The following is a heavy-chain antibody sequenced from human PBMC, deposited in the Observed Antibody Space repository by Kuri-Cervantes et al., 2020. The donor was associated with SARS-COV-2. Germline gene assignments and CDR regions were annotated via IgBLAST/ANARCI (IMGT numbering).Heavy chain of an antibody. CDR1: GFIFSNYG. CDR2: IWYDGSNK. V-gene: IGHV3-33*01. D-gene: IGHD6-19*01. CDR3: ARDSGSGWSP. J-gene: IGHJ4*02. Sequence: GESLRLSCAASGFIFSNYGMHWVRQAPGKGLEWVAVIWYDGSNKYYADSVKGRFTISRDDSKNTLYLQMDSLRDDDTAVYYCARDSGSGWSPWGQGTLVTVSS.